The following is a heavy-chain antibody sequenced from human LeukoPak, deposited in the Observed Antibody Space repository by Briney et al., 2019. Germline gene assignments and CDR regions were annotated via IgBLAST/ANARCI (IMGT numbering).Heavy chain of an antibody. CDR3: ARGGPYYYGSGSPPPLDAFDI. J-gene: IGHJ3*02. D-gene: IGHD3-10*01. Sequence: GASVKVSCKASGYTFTGYYMHWVRQAPGQGLEWMGRINPNSGGTNYAQKFQGRVTMTRDTSISTAYMELSRLRSDDTAVYYCARGGPYYYGSGSPPPLDAFDIWGQGTMVTVSS. V-gene: IGHV1-2*06. CDR2: INPNSGGT. CDR1: GYTFTGYY.